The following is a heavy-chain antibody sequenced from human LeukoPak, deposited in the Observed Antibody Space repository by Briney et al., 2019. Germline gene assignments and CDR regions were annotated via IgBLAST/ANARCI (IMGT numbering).Heavy chain of an antibody. D-gene: IGHD3-22*01. Sequence: GASVKLSCKVSGYTFTENYIHWVRQTPGRGLEWMGLINPHTGAANYTQNFQGRVTLTRDTSSSTAYMHLSSLRSDDTAVYYCARGKSGYSPWGQGTPVTVSS. J-gene: IGHJ4*02. CDR1: GYTFTENY. CDR2: INPHTGAA. CDR3: ARGKSGYSP. V-gene: IGHV1-2*02.